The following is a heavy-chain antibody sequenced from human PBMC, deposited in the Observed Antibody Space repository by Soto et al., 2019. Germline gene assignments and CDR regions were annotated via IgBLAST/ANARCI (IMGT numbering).Heavy chain of an antibody. Sequence: EVQLVESGGGLVQPGRSLRLSCAASGFTFDDYAMHWVRQAPGKGLEWASGISWNSGSIGYADSVKGRFTISRDNAKNSLYLQMNSLRAEDTALYYCAKASGDRLENFDYWGQGTLVTVSS. J-gene: IGHJ4*02. CDR3: AKASGDRLENFDY. D-gene: IGHD1-1*01. CDR1: GFTFDDYA. CDR2: ISWNSGSI. V-gene: IGHV3-9*01.